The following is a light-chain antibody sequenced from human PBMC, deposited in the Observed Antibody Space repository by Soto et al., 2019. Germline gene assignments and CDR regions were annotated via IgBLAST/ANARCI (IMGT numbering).Light chain of an antibody. CDR2: KAT. V-gene: IGKV1-5*03. Sequence: DIQMTQSPSSLSASVGDRVTITCRASQTISSRLAWYQQKPGQAPKLLIYKATNLQTGVASRFSVSGSGTEFSLTISSLQPDDFAVYYCQQYNEFQYTFGQGTRLDI. CDR1: QTISSR. CDR3: QQYNEFQYT. J-gene: IGKJ2*01.